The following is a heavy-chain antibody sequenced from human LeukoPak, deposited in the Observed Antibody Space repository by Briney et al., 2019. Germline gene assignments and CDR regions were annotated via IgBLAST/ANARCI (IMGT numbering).Heavy chain of an antibody. J-gene: IGHJ3*02. CDR1: GFTVSSNY. CDR2: IYYSGST. D-gene: IGHD3-10*01. Sequence: GSLRLSCAASGFTVSSNYMSWIRQPPGKGLEWIGSIYYSGSTYYNPSLKSRVTISVDTSKNQFSLKLSSVTAADTAVYYCARRSKSLAFDIWGQGTMVTVSS. V-gene: IGHV4-39*01. CDR3: ARRSKSLAFDI.